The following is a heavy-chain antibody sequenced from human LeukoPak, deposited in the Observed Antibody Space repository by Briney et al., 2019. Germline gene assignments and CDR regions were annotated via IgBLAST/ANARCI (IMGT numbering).Heavy chain of an antibody. Sequence: SEALSLTCTVSGGSISSYYWSWIRQPPGKGLEWIGYIYYSGSTNYNPSLKSRVTISVDTSKNQFSLKLSSVTAADTAVYYCARQGVEGDFDYWGQGTLVTVSS. V-gene: IGHV4-59*08. J-gene: IGHJ4*02. D-gene: IGHD1-26*01. CDR3: ARQGVEGDFDY. CDR2: IYYSGST. CDR1: GGSISSYY.